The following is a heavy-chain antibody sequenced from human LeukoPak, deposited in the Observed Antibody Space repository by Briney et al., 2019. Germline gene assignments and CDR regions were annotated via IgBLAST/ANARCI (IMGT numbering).Heavy chain of an antibody. D-gene: IGHD6-19*01. V-gene: IGHV3-53*01. CDR2: IYSGGGT. CDR1: GLTVTTNY. CDR3: ARDRYNSCWFNFDY. J-gene: IGHJ4*02. Sequence: GGSLRLSCAASGLTVTTNYMSWVRQAPGKGLEWVSVIYSGGGTYYADSVKGRFTISSDNSKNTLYLQMNRLRAEDTGVYYCARDRYNSCWFNFDYWGPGTLVTVSS.